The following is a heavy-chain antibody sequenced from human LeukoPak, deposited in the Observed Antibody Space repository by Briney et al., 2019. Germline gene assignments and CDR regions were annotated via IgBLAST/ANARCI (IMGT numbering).Heavy chain of an antibody. Sequence: PSETLSLTCTVSGGSISHYYWSWIRQRPGKGLEWIGYIYYSGTTNYNPSLKSRITISVDTSKNQFSLKLSSVTAADTAVYYCARSSVVVPDAFDIWGQGTMVTVSS. CDR2: IYYSGTT. CDR1: GGSISHYY. J-gene: IGHJ3*02. CDR3: ARSSVVVPDAFDI. D-gene: IGHD2-21*01. V-gene: IGHV4-59*08.